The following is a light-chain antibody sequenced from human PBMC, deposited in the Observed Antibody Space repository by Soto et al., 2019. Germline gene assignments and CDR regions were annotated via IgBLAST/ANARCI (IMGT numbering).Light chain of an antibody. J-gene: IGLJ3*02. CDR3: ALYMGGGISV. CDR2: STD. V-gene: IGLV8-61*01. Sequence: QAVVTQEPSVSVSPGGTVTLSCGLASGSVSPSHYPSWYQQTPGQAPRTLIYSTDTRSSGVPDRFSGSILGNKAALTITGAQADDESDFFCALYMGGGISVFGGGTKLTVL. CDR1: SGSVSPSHY.